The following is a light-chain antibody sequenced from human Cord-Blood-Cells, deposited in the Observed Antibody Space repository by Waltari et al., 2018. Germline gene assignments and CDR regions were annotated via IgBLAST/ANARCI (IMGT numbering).Light chain of an antibody. CDR2: EVS. V-gene: IGLV2-14*01. CDR1: SSDVGGSNY. Sequence: QSALPQPASVSGSPGQSITITCTGTSSDVGGSNYVSWYQQHPGKAPKLMIYEVSNRPSGVSNRFSGSKSGNTASLTISGLQAEDEADYYCSSYTSSSTLEVFGGGTKLTVL. CDR3: SSYTSSSTLEV. J-gene: IGLJ3*02.